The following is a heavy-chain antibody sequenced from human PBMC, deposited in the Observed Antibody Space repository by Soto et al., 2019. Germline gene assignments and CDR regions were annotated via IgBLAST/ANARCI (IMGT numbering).Heavy chain of an antibody. Sequence: QVQLVQSGAEVKKPGASVKVSCKASGYTFTSYGISWVRQAPGQGLEWMGWISAYNGNTNYAQKLQGRVTMTTDTSTRTAYMELRSLRSDDTAVYYCAGAGPGYYGSGSYYNEAVDYWGQGTLVTVSS. CDR1: GYTFTSYG. V-gene: IGHV1-18*01. CDR2: ISAYNGNT. J-gene: IGHJ4*02. CDR3: AGAGPGYYGSGSYYNEAVDY. D-gene: IGHD3-10*01.